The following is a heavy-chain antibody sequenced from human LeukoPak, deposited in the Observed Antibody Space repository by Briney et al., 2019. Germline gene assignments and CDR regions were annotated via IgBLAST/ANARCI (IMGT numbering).Heavy chain of an antibody. CDR3: AVSARVERVWHYFNY. CDR2: ISESGGNT. CDR1: GFTFSRFT. D-gene: IGHD6-6*01. J-gene: IGHJ4*02. V-gene: IGHV3-23*01. Sequence: GGSLRLSSAASGFTFSRFTMNWVRQAPGKGLEWVSGISESGGNTFYADSVKGRFTISRDNSKNTLFLQMNSLRAEDTAVYYCAVSARVERVWHYFNYWGQGTLVTVSS.